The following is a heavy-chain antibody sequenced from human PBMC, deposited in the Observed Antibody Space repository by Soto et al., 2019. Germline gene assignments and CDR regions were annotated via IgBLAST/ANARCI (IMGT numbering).Heavy chain of an antibody. CDR1: GGSFHGYY. Sequence: QVQLQQWGAGVLTPSETLSLTCAVYGGSFHGYYWSWIRQPPGKGLEWIGEINHSGSVNLNPTFRSRVTISVDTSKNQFSLKLSSVTAADTAVYYCARESRRPGTGVFDIWGQGTMVTVSS. V-gene: IGHV4-34*01. D-gene: IGHD1-1*01. J-gene: IGHJ3*02. CDR3: ARESRRPGTGVFDI. CDR2: INHSGSV.